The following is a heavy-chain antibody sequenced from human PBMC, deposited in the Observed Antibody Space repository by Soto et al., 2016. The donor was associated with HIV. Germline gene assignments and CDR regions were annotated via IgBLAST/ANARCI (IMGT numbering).Heavy chain of an antibody. CDR3: ARGVKDLTVILDY. Sequence: QVQLVQSGAEVKKPGASMKVSCKASGYTFSGYYMHWVRQAPEQGLEWMGWINPNSGGTNYAQKFQGRVTMTRDTSISTAYMELSRLTSDDTAVYYCARGVKDLTVILDYWGQGTLVTVST. J-gene: IGHJ4*02. D-gene: IGHD2-21*01. CDR1: GYTFSGYY. CDR2: INPNSGGT. V-gene: IGHV1-2*02.